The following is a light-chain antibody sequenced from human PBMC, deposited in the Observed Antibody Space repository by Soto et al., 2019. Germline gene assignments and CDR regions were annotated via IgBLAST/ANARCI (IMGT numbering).Light chain of an antibody. V-gene: IGKV1-39*01. Sequence: DIQMTQSPSSLSASVGDRVTITCRASQSISTYLNWYQHKPVKAPKLLIHAASSLQSGVPLRFSGSGSGTDFTLTISSLQPDDFATYYCQQSYSTPYTFGQGTKLEIK. J-gene: IGKJ2*01. CDR3: QQSYSTPYT. CDR1: QSISTY. CDR2: AAS.